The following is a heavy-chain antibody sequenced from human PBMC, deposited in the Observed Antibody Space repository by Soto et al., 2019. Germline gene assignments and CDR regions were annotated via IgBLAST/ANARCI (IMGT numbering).Heavy chain of an antibody. V-gene: IGHV1-2*02. J-gene: IGHJ4*02. CDR3: ARCFRSSHSGASY. D-gene: IGHD6-13*01. CDR1: GYTFTGYY. Sequence: QVPLVQSGAEVKKPGASVKVSCKASGYTFTGYYMHCVRQAPGQGLEWMGWINPNSGGTNYAQKFQGRVTMTRDTSINTADMELSRLRSDDTAVYYWARCFRSSHSGASYWGQGILVPVS. CDR2: INPNSGGT.